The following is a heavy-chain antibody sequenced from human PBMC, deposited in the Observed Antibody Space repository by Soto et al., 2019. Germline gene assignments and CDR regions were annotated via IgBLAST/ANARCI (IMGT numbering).Heavy chain of an antibody. CDR2: ISYDGDKK. J-gene: IGHJ3*02. V-gene: IGHV3-30*18. CDR1: GFSFSSFG. D-gene: IGHD3-10*01. Sequence: VQLVESGGDLAQPGGSLRLSCTASGFSFSSFGMHWVRQAPGKGLEWAASISYDGDKKYSADSVKGRFTVSRDNSKNTLYLQMNSLSADDTAVYYCAKGLSMVRGLFVLLPDGLDIWGQGTVVTVSS. CDR3: AKGLSMVRGLFVLLPDGLDI.